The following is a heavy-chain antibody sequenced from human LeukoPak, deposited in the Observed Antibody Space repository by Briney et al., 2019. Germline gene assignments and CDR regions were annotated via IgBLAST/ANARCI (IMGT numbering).Heavy chain of an antibody. Sequence: PSETLSLTCTVSGGSISSSSYYWGWIRQPPGKGLEWIGSIYYSGSTYYNPSLKSRVTISVDTSKNQFSLKLSSVTTADTAVYYCARAIAPPPGIAAAGRIDYWGQGTLVTVSS. V-gene: IGHV4-39*01. CDR3: ARAIAPPPGIAAAGRIDY. CDR1: GGSISSSSYY. CDR2: IYYSGST. J-gene: IGHJ4*02. D-gene: IGHD6-13*01.